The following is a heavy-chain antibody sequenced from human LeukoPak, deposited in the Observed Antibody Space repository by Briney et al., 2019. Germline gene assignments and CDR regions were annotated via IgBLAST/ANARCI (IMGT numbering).Heavy chain of an antibody. Sequence: KPSETLSLTCTVSGGSISGYFWSWIRQPPGKGLEWIGYIYHSGSTDYNPSLKSRVTISLDTSKNQFSLKLSSVTAADTAVYYCARGGTPYYFDYWGQGTLVTVSS. CDR3: ARGGTPYYFDY. D-gene: IGHD3-16*01. J-gene: IGHJ4*02. CDR2: IYHSGST. V-gene: IGHV4-59*12. CDR1: GGSISGYF.